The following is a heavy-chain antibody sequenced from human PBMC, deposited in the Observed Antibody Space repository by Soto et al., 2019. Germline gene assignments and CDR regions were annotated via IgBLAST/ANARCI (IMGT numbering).Heavy chain of an antibody. Sequence: QVQMVESGGGVVQPGSSLRLSCAASGFNFSRHGMHWVRQAPGKGLEWVADILYDGSNIFYADSVKGRFTISRDNSKNTLYLQMNSLRAEDTAVYYCARKDCTSTSCFLDYWGQGTLVTVSS. V-gene: IGHV3-30*03. D-gene: IGHD2-2*01. J-gene: IGHJ4*02. CDR3: ARKDCTSTSCFLDY. CDR2: ILYDGSNI. CDR1: GFNFSRHG.